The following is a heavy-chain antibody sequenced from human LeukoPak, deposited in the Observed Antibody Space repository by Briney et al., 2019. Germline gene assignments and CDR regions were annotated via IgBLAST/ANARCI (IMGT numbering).Heavy chain of an antibody. CDR1: GGSISSYY. D-gene: IGHD3-16*02. CDR3: ARHSLRGRSNWFDP. Sequence: SETLSLTCTVSGGSISSYYWSWIRQPPGKGLEWIGYIYYSGSINYNPSLKSRVTISVDTSKNQFSLKLSSVTAADTAVYYRARHSLRGRSNWFDPWGQGTLVTVSS. V-gene: IGHV4-59*08. J-gene: IGHJ5*02. CDR2: IYYSGSI.